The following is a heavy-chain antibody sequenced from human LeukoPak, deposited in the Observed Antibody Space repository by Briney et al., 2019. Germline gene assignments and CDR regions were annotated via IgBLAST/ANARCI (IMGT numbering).Heavy chain of an antibody. J-gene: IGHJ4*02. V-gene: IGHV3-30*03. CDR2: ISKDGSTK. CDR1: GFTFSNYG. CDR3: ASELCTNGLCSDVQY. D-gene: IGHD2-8*01. Sequence: PGGSLRLSCAASGFTFSNYGIIWVRQAPGRGLEWVAVISKDGSTKYYADSVQGRFTVSRDNSKNMLDLQLNSLSTEDTAVYYCASELCTNGLCSDVQYWGQGTLVTVSS.